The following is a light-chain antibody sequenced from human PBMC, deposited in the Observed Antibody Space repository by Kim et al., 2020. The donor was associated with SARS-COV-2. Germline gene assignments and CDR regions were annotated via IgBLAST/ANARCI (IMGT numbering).Light chain of an antibody. J-gene: IGKJ1*01. V-gene: IGKV3-15*01. CDR1: QSVSSN. Sequence: EIVMTQSPATLSVSPGERATLSCRASQSVSSNLVWYQRKPGQAPRLLIYGASTRATGIPARFSGSGSGTEFTLTISSLQSEDFAVYYCQQYNNWPRTFGQGTKVDIK. CDR2: GAS. CDR3: QQYNNWPRT.